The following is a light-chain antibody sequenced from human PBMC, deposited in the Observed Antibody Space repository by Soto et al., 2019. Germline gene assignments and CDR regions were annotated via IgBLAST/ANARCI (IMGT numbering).Light chain of an antibody. J-gene: IGKJ2*01. Sequence: AIQMTQSPSSLSASVGDRVTITCRASQGIRFDLAWHQQKPGRAPELLIYAASTLQSGVPSRFSGSGSATDFTLTISSLQPEDFATYVCLQDYNYPPTVGQGTKLEIK. CDR3: LQDYNYPPT. V-gene: IGKV1-6*01. CDR1: QGIRFD. CDR2: AAS.